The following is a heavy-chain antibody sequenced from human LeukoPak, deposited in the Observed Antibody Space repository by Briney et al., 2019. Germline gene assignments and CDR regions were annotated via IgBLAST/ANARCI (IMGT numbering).Heavy chain of an antibody. D-gene: IGHD3-9*01. V-gene: IGHV3-21*01. J-gene: IGHJ6*03. CDR2: ITSSGSYI. Sequence: GGSLRLSCAASGFTFSSYTMNWVRQAPGKGPEWVSSITSSGSYIYYADSVMGRFTISRDNTNNSLYLQMNSLRAEDTAVYYCAKSSSTRLVYMDVWGKGTTVTISS. CDR3: AKSSSTRLVYMDV. CDR1: GFTFSSYT.